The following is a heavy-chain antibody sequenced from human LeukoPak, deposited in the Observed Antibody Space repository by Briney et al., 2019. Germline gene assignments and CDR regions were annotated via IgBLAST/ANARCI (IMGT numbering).Heavy chain of an antibody. CDR2: ISDSGGRT. V-gene: IGHV3-23*01. CDR3: AKEVTDTGGYYYHY. CDR1: GFSFSNYD. D-gene: IGHD3-22*01. J-gene: IGHJ4*02. Sequence: GGSLRLSCAASGFSFSNYDMDWVRQAPWKGLEWVSTISDSGGRTYYADSVKGRFTVSRDNSKNTLYLQMNSLRADDTAVYYCAKEVTDTGGYYYHYWGQGTLVTVSS.